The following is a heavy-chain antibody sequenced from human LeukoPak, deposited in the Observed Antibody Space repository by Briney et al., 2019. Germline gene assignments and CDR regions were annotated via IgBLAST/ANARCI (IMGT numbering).Heavy chain of an antibody. V-gene: IGHV4-59*01. D-gene: IGHD3-9*01. CDR3: ASFPHILTGYRDDY. CDR2: IYYSGST. CDR1: GGSISSYY. J-gene: IGHJ4*02. Sequence: SETLSLTCTVSGGSISSYYWSWIRQPPGKGLEWIGYIYYSGSTNYNPSLKSRVTISVDTSKNQFSLKLSSVTAADTAVYYCASFPHILTGYRDDYWGQGTLVTVSS.